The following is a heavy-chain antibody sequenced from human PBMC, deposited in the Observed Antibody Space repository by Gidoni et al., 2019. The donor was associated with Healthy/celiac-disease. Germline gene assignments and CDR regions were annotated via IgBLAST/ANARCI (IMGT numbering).Heavy chain of an antibody. J-gene: IGHJ4*02. V-gene: IGHV3-7*01. CDR1: GFTFSSYW. Sequence: EVQLVESGGGLVQPGGSLRLSCAPPGFTFSSYWVSWVRQAPGKGLEWVANIKQDGSEKYYVDSVKGRFTISRDNAKNSLYLQMNSLRAEDTAVYYCARDPGPFDYWGQGTLVTVSS. CDR2: IKQDGSEK. CDR3: ARDPGPFDY.